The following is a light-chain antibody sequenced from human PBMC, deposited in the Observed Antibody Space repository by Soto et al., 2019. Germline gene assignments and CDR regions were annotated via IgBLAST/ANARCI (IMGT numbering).Light chain of an antibody. V-gene: IGKV3-15*01. CDR1: QSVSSN. J-gene: IGKJ2*01. Sequence: EIVMTQSPATLSVSPGERATLSCRASQSVSSNLAWYQQKPGQAPRLLIYGASTRATGIPARFSGSGSGTEFTLTISSLQSEDFAVYYCQQCYNWPPYTFGQGTKLEIK. CDR3: QQCYNWPPYT. CDR2: GAS.